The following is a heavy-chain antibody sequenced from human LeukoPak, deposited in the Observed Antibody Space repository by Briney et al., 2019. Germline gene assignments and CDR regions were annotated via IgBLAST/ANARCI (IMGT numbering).Heavy chain of an antibody. CDR3: ARATRGYSYGPLDY. J-gene: IGHJ4*02. V-gene: IGHV4-59*01. CDR2: IYYSGST. CDR1: GGSISSYY. Sequence: PSETLSLTCTVSGGSISSYYWSWIRQSPGKGLEWIGYIYYSGSTNYNPSLKSRVTISVDTPKNQFSLKLSSVTAADTAVYYCARATRGYSYGPLDYWGQGTLVTVSS. D-gene: IGHD5-18*01.